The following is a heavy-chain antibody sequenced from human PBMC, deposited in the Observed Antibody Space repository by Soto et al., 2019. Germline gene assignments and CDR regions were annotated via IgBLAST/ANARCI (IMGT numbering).Heavy chain of an antibody. CDR3: AKDRVGPYYFDY. CDR1: GFTFSSYG. V-gene: IGHV3-30*18. CDR2: ISYDGSNK. J-gene: IGHJ4*02. Sequence: QTGGSLRLSCAASGFTFSSYGMHWVRQAPGKGLEWVAVISYDGSNKYYADSVKGRFTISRDNSKNTLYLQMNSLRAEDTAVYYCAKDRVGPYYFDYWGQGTLVTVSS.